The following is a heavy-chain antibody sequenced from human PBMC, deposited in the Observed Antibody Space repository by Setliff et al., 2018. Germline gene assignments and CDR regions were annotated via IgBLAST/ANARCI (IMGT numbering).Heavy chain of an antibody. CDR3: TRASSIAVAGSSI. CDR2: IRSKAYGGTT. J-gene: IGHJ4*02. D-gene: IGHD6-19*01. V-gene: IGHV3-49*04. CDR1: GFTFGDYA. Sequence: LRLSCTASGFTFGDYAMSWVRQAPGKGLEWVGFIRSKAYGGTTEYAASVKGRFTISRDDSKSIAYLQMNSLKTEDTAVYYCTRASSIAVAGSSIWGQGTLVTVSS.